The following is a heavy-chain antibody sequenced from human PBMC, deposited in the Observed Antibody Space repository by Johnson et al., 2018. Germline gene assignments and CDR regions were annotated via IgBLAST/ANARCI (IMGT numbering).Heavy chain of an antibody. CDR1: GFTFDDYT. CDR2: IWYDGSNK. CDR3: ARDLRPYYYYYGMDV. Sequence: QVQLQESGGVVVQPGGSLRLSCAASGFTFDDYTMHWVRQAPGKGLEWVAVIWYDGSNKYYADSVKGRFTISRDNSKNTLYLQMNSLRAEDTAVYYCARDLRPYYYYYGMDVWGQGTTVTVSS. V-gene: IGHV3-33*08. J-gene: IGHJ6*02.